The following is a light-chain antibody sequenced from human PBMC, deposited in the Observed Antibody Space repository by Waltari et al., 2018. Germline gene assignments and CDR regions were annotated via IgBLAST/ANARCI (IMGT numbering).Light chain of an antibody. CDR2: KTS. CDR3: QQYYSDSIT. V-gene: IGKV1-5*03. Sequence: DIQMTQSPSTLSASVGDRVTITCRASQSIDRWLAWHQQKPGKAPKALIYKTSSLESGVPSRFSGRRSGTEFTLTISSLQPDDFATYYCQQYYSDSITFGQGTRLEIK. J-gene: IGKJ5*01. CDR1: QSIDRW.